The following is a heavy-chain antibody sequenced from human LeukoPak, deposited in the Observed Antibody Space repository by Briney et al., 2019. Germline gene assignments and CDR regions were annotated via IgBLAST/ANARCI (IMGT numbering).Heavy chain of an antibody. CDR3: ARVRWLQSPHFDY. V-gene: IGHV4-59*01. CDR2: IYYSGST. D-gene: IGHD5-24*01. Sequence: SETLSLTCTVSGGSISSYYWSWIRQPPGKGLEWIGYIYYSGSTNYNPSLKSRVTISVDTSKNQFSLKLSSVTAADTAVYYCARVRWLQSPHFDYWGQGTLVTVSS. CDR1: GGSISSYY. J-gene: IGHJ4*02.